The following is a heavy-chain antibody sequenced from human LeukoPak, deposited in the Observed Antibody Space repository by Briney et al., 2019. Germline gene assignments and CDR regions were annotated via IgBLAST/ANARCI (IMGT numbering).Heavy chain of an antibody. CDR3: AADPLWSSGAY. V-gene: IGHV4-4*07. D-gene: IGHD2-21*01. CDR1: GGSISSYY. CDR2: IYASGST. Sequence: SSETLSLTCTVSGGSISSYYWSWIRQPAGKGLEWIGRIYASGSTYYNPSLKSRVTMSVDTSKNQFSLRLSSVTAADTAVYYCAADPLWSSGAYWGRGTLVTVSS. J-gene: IGHJ4*02.